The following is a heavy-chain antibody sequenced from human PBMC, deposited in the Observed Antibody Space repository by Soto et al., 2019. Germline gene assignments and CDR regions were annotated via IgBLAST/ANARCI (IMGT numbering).Heavy chain of an antibody. Sequence: EVQLVESGGGLVQPGGSLRLSCAASGFTVSSNYMSWVHQAPGKGLEWVSVIYSGGSTYYADSVKGRFTIARDNSKNTLYLQMNSLRAEDTAVYYCARDHLYGDPFDYWGQGTLVTVSS. D-gene: IGHD4-17*01. CDR1: GFTVSSNY. J-gene: IGHJ4*02. V-gene: IGHV3-66*01. CDR2: IYSGGST. CDR3: ARDHLYGDPFDY.